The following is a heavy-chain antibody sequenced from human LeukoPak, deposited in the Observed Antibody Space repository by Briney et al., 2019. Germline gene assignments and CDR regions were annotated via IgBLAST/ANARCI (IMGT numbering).Heavy chain of an antibody. CDR1: GFTFSSYG. CDR3: AKPETTVTTGLKSFYI. Sequence: GGSLRLSCAASGFTFSSYGMHWVRQARGKGLEWVAFIHYGGSNENYADSVKGRFTISRDNSKNTVYLQMNSLRAEDTAVYYCAKPETTVTTGLKSFYIWGQGTMVTVSS. CDR2: IHYGGSNE. D-gene: IGHD4-17*01. J-gene: IGHJ3*02. V-gene: IGHV3-30*02.